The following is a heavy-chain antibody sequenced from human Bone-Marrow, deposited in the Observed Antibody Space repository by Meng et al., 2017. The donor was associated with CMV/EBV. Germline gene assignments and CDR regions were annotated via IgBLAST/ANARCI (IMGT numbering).Heavy chain of an antibody. CDR1: GASVSSSSFY. J-gene: IGHJ6*02. Sequence: GSLRLSCTVSGASVSSSSFYWGWVRQPPGKGLEWIGYIRYSGSSYYNPSLESRVTMSIDTSKNQFSLEMSSVTAADTAVYYCARTCNGAVCDPAGTDVWGQGPTVPVSS. D-gene: IGHD2-8*02. CDR2: IRYSGSS. CDR3: ARTCNGAVCDPAGTDV. V-gene: IGHV4-39*07.